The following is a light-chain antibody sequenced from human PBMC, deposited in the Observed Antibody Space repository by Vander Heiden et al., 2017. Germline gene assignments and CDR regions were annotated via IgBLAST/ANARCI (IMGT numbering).Light chain of an antibody. CDR3: QVWDGSNDWV. J-gene: IGLJ3*02. V-gene: IGLV3-21*02. Sequence: SYVLTQPPPVSVPHEQTDKPHCRGINLGSKGVHWDQQKPGQAPVLVVYGDSGRPSGIPERCSGSNSGYTATLTISGVEAGDDADYYCQVWDGSNDWVFGGGTQLTVL. CDR1: NLGSKG. CDR2: GDS.